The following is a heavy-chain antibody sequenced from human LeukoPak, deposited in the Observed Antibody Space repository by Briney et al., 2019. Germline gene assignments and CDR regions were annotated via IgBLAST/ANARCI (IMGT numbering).Heavy chain of an antibody. CDR2: IDVSGDRT. J-gene: IGHJ3*01. CDR1: GFAFSSDA. Sequence: GGSLRLSCAASGFAFSSDAMTWVRQTPGKGLEWVSTIDVSGDRTNYADSVKGWFTISRDNSKNTLYLQVNSLRVEDTAVYYCAKDVSNFIGASDAWGQGTMVTVSS. D-gene: IGHD2-8*01. V-gene: IGHV3-23*01. CDR3: AKDVSNFIGASDA.